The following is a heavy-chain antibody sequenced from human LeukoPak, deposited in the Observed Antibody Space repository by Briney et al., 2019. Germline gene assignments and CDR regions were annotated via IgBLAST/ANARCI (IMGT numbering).Heavy chain of an antibody. D-gene: IGHD4-23*01. CDR3: ARGGNSDYGGNSADAFDI. V-gene: IGHV1-8*01. Sequence: ASVKVSCKASGYTFTSYDINWVRQATGQGLEWMGWMNPNSGNTGYAQKFQGRVTMTRNTSISTAYMELSSLRSEDTAVYYCARGGNSDYGGNSADAFDIWGQGTMVTVSS. CDR2: MNPNSGNT. CDR1: GYTFTSYD. J-gene: IGHJ3*02.